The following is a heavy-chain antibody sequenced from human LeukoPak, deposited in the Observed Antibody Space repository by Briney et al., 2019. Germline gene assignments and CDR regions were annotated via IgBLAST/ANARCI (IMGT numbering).Heavy chain of an antibody. V-gene: IGHV3-23*01. D-gene: IGHD3-10*01. CDR2: ISGSGGST. Sequence: GGSLRLSCAASGFTFSSYAMSWVRPAPGKGLEWVSDISGSGGSTYYADSVKGRFTSSRDNSKNTLYLQMNSLRAEDTAVYYCAKGDSTTLLRPYYFDYWGQGTLVTVSS. CDR3: AKGDSTTLLRPYYFDY. J-gene: IGHJ4*02. CDR1: GFTFSSYA.